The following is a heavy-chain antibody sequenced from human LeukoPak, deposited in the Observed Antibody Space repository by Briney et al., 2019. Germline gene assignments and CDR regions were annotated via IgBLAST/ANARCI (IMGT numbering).Heavy chain of an antibody. D-gene: IGHD1-26*01. CDR1: GYTFTGYY. CDR3: ARELVGATTLFDY. J-gene: IGHJ4*02. Sequence: GASVKVSCKTSGYTFTGYYIHWVRQAPGQGLEWMGWIDPNSGGTNYAQKFQGRVTMTRDTSISTAYMELSRLRSDDTAVYYCARELVGATTLFDYWGQGTLVTVSS. CDR2: IDPNSGGT. V-gene: IGHV1-2*02.